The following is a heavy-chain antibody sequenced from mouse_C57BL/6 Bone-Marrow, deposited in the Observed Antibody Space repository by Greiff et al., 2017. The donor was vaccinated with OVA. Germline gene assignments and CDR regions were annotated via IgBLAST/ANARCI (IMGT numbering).Heavy chain of an antibody. Sequence: VQLQQSGAELARPGASVKLSCKASGYTFTSYGISWVKQRTGQGLEWIGEIYPRSGNTYYNEKFKGKATLTADKSSSTAYMELRSLTSEDSAVYFCARRNYYGYPWFAYWGQGTLVTVSA. D-gene: IGHD2-2*01. CDR3: ARRNYYGYPWFAY. J-gene: IGHJ3*01. CDR1: GYTFTSYG. V-gene: IGHV1-81*01. CDR2: IYPRSGNT.